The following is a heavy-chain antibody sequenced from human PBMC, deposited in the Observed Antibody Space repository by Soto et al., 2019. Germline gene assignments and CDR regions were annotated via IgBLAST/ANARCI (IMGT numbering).Heavy chain of an antibody. Sequence: QVPLVQSGAEVKKPGSSVKVSCKASGGTFSSYAISWVRQAPGQGLEWMGGIIPIFGTANYAQKFQGRVTITADESTSTAYMELSSLRSEDTAVYYCARREYSSGWDYYYYGMDVWGQGTTVTVSS. CDR2: IIPIFGTA. CDR3: ARREYSSGWDYYYYGMDV. V-gene: IGHV1-69*01. D-gene: IGHD6-19*01. CDR1: GGTFSSYA. J-gene: IGHJ6*02.